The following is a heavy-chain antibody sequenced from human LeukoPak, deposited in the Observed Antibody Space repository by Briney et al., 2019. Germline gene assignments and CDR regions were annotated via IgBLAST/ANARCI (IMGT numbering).Heavy chain of an antibody. Sequence: GGSLRLACAASGFTFSSYGMHWVRQAPGKGLEWVAVISYDGSNKYYADSVKGRFTISRDNSKNTLYLQMNSLRAEETAVYYCAKDLFSIAAAPYYYGMDVWGQGTTVTVSS. D-gene: IGHD6-13*01. CDR3: AKDLFSIAAAPYYYGMDV. CDR1: GFTFSSYG. J-gene: IGHJ6*02. V-gene: IGHV3-30*18. CDR2: ISYDGSNK.